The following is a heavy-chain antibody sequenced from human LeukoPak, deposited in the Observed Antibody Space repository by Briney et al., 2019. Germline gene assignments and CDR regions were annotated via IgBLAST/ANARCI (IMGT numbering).Heavy chain of an antibody. J-gene: IGHJ4*02. CDR3: ARAVRGATNDY. V-gene: IGHV3-72*01. Sequence: GGSLRLSCAASGSTFSDHYMDWVRQAPGKGLEWVGRTRNKANSYTTEYAASVKGRFTISRDDSKNSLYLQMNSLKTEDTAVYYCARAVRGATNDYWGQGTLVTVSS. D-gene: IGHD1-26*01. CDR2: TRNKANSYTT. CDR1: GSTFSDHY.